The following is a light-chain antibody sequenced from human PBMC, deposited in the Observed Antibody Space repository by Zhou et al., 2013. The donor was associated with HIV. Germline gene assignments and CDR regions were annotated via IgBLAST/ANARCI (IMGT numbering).Light chain of an antibody. CDR3: QQYYAPPLT. CDR1: QSXLYSSNNKNY. Sequence: DIVMTQSPDSLAVSLGERATINCKSSQSXLYSSNNKNYLTWYQQKPGQPPKLLIYWASTRESGVPDRFSGSGSGTDFTLTISSLQAEDVAVYYCQQYYAPPLTFGGGTQVEIK. V-gene: IGKV4-1*01. J-gene: IGKJ4*01. CDR2: WAS.